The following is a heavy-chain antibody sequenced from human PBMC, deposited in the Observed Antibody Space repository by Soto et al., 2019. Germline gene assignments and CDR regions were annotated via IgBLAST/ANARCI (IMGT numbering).Heavy chain of an antibody. CDR3: ATYSGNYERYGVYYGMDV. Sequence: PGGSLRLSCAASGFTVRNYAISWVRQAPGKGLEWVSSTSGSGGSTYYADFVKGRFTISRDNSKNTLYLQMNSLRAEDTAVYYCATYSGNYERYGVYYGMDVWGQGTTVTVSS. D-gene: IGHD1-26*01. J-gene: IGHJ6*02. V-gene: IGHV3-23*01. CDR1: GFTVRNYA. CDR2: TSGSGGST.